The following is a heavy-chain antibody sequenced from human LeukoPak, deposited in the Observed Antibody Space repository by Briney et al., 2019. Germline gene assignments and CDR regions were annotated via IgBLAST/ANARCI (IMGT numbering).Heavy chain of an antibody. CDR1: VGSISSDY. J-gene: IGHJ5*02. Sequence: SETLSLTCTVSVGSISSDYWSWIRQPPGKGLEWIGYIDNSGNTNYNPSLKSRVTISVDTPKNQFSLRLSSVTAADTAVYYCATSTGTIYTWFDPWGQGTLVTVSP. CDR3: ATSTGTIYTWFDP. V-gene: IGHV4-59*01. CDR2: IDNSGNT. D-gene: IGHD1-1*01.